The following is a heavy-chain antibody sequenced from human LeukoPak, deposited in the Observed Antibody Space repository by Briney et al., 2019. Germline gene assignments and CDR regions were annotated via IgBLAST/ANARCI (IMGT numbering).Heavy chain of an antibody. D-gene: IGHD6-13*01. V-gene: IGHV4-59*01. CDR1: GGSISSYY. J-gene: IGHJ4*02. CDR3: ARGPGAGIAAAALSN. Sequence: PSETLSLTCTVSGGSISSYYWSWIRQPPGKGLEWIGYIYYSGSTNYNPSLKSRVTISVDTSKNQFSLKLSSVTAADTAVYYCARGPGAGIAAAALSNWGQGTLVTVSS. CDR2: IYYSGST.